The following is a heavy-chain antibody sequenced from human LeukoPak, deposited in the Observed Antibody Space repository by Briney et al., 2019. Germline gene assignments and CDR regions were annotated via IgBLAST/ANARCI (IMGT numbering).Heavy chain of an antibody. CDR2: VYYTGST. Sequence: SETLSLTCTVSAGSVTNGDYYWSWLRQPPGKALEWIGYVYYTGSTSYNPSLEGRVTISVDTSKNQFSVKLNSVTAADTAVYYCARSQNYYGSGDYWGPGTLVTVSS. D-gene: IGHD3-10*01. CDR1: AGSVTNGDYY. J-gene: IGHJ4*02. CDR3: ARSQNYYGSGDY. V-gene: IGHV4-61*08.